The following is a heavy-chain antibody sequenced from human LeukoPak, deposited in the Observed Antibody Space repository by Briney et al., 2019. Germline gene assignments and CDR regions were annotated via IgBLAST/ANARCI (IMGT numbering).Heavy chain of an antibody. CDR3: VRDGVGAAAGPADAFDI. D-gene: IGHD2-15*01. J-gene: IGHJ3*02. V-gene: IGHV3-48*02. Sequence: PGGSLRLSCAASGFTFSSCSMNSVRQAPGKGLEWVSYISPSSSTIHYADSVKGRFTISRDNAKNSQYLQMNSRRDEDTAVYYCVRDGVGAAAGPADAFDIWGQGTMVTVSS. CDR2: ISPSSSTI. CDR1: GFTFSSCS.